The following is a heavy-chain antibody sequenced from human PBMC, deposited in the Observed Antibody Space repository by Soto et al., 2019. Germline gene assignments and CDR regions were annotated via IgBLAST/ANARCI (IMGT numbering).Heavy chain of an antibody. CDR1: GYTFTSYA. CDR3: ARSIVVVTALDY. CDR2: INAGNGNT. V-gene: IGHV1-3*05. Sequence: QVQLVQSGAEEKKPGASVKVSCKASGYTFTSYAMHWVRQAPGQRLEWMGWINAGNGNTEYSQKFQGRVTITRDTSASTAYMEPSNLRSEDRAVYYCARSIVVVTALDYWGQGTLVTVSS. J-gene: IGHJ4*02. D-gene: IGHD2-21*02.